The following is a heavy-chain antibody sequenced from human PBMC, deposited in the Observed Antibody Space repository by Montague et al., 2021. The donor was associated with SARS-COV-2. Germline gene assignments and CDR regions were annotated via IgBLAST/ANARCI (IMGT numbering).Heavy chain of an antibody. CDR3: ARGLSRYSSGKTPFLHSEMDV. D-gene: IGHD6-19*01. CDR1: GFTFSSYA. Sequence: SLRLSCAASGFTFSSYAMHWVRQAPGKGLEWVAVISYDGSNKYYADSVKGRFTISRDNSKNTLYLQMNSLRAEDTAVYYCARGLSRYSSGKTPFLHSEMDVWGQGTTVTASS. V-gene: IGHV3-30-3*01. CDR2: ISYDGSNK. J-gene: IGHJ6*02.